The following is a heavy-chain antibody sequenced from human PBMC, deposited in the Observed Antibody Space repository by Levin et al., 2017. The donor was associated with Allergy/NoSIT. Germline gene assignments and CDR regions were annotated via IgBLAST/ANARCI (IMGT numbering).Heavy chain of an antibody. CDR3: ARSQRSITMVRGVIRCLGY. V-gene: IGHV1-2*02. Sequence: PGESLKISCKASGYTFTGYYMHWVRQAPGQGLEWMGWINPNSGGTNYAQKFQGRVTMTRDTSISTAYMELSRLRSDDTAVYYCARSQRSITMVRGVIRCLGYWGQGTLVTVSS. CDR1: GYTFTGYY. J-gene: IGHJ4*02. CDR2: INPNSGGT. D-gene: IGHD3-10*01.